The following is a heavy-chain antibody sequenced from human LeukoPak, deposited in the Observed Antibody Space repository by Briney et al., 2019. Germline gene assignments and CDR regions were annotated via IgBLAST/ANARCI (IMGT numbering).Heavy chain of an antibody. Sequence: ASVKVSCKASGYTFSSYGISWVRQAPGQGLEWMGWISTYNGNTNYGNTNYAKKLQGRVTLTTDTSTSTVYMELRSLRSDDTAVYYCARDLGYCSGGSCTFRFDPWGQGTLVTVSS. CDR1: GYTFSSYG. J-gene: IGHJ5*02. CDR2: ISTYNGNTNYGNT. D-gene: IGHD2-15*01. CDR3: ARDLGYCSGGSCTFRFDP. V-gene: IGHV1-18*04.